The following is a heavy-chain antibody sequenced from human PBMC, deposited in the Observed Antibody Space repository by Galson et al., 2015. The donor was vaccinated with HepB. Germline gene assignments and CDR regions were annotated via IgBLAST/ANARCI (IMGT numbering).Heavy chain of an antibody. CDR2: ISYDGSNK. CDR1: GFTFSSYA. V-gene: IGHV3-30*04. CDR3: ARVTDYDILTGYSTDWYFDL. D-gene: IGHD3-9*01. Sequence: SLRLSCAASGFTFSSYAMHWVRQAPGKGLEWVAVISYDGSNKYYADSVKGRFTISRDNSKNTLYLQMNSLRAEDTAVYYCARVTDYDILTGYSTDWYFDLWGRGTLVTVSS. J-gene: IGHJ2*01.